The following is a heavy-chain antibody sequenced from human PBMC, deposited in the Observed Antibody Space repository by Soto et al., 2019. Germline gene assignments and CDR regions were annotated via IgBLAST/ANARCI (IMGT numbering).Heavy chain of an antibody. CDR2: ISGSGGST. Sequence: HPGGSLRLSCAASGFTFSSYAMSWVRQAPGKGLEWVSAISGSGGSTYYADSVKGRFTISRDNSKNTLYLQMNSLRAEDTAVYYCAKERRSGSYGLDAFDIWGQGTMVTVSS. CDR3: AKERRSGSYGLDAFDI. D-gene: IGHD1-26*01. CDR1: GFTFSSYA. V-gene: IGHV3-23*01. J-gene: IGHJ3*02.